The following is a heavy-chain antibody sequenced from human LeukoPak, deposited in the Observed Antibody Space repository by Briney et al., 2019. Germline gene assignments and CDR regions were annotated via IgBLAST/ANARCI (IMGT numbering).Heavy chain of an antibody. CDR3: ARAIVVVPAAIFWFDP. CDR1: DGSISCGGYS. CDR2: IYYSGST. D-gene: IGHD2-2*01. V-gene: IGHV4-31*03. J-gene: IGHJ5*02. Sequence: SETLSLTCTVSDGSISCGGYSWSWIRQHPGKGLEWIGYIYYSGSTYYNPSLKSRVTISVDTSKNQFSLKLSSVTAADTAVYYCARAIVVVPAAIFWFDPWGQGTLVTVSS.